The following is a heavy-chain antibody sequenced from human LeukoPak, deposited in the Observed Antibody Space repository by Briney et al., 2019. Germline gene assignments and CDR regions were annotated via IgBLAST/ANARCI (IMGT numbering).Heavy chain of an antibody. D-gene: IGHD2-21*02. Sequence: SQTLSLTCTVSGGSISSGGYYWSWIRQHPGKGLEWIGYIYYSGSAYYNPSLKSRVTISVDTSKNQFSLKLSSVTAADTAVYYCARGPPYIVVVTAIGFFDYWGQGTLVTVSS. CDR2: IYYSGSA. CDR3: ARGPPYIVVVTAIGFFDY. J-gene: IGHJ4*02. V-gene: IGHV4-31*03. CDR1: GGSISSGGYY.